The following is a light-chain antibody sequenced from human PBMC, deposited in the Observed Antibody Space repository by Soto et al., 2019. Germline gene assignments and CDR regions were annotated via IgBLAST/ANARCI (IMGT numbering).Light chain of an antibody. Sequence: DLQVTQSHSTMSQSVGDFVTITCRASQSISSWLAWYQQKPGKAPKLLIYAASSLQSGVPSRFSGSGSGTDFTLTISSLQPEDFVTYYCQQTYSTPITFGQGTRLEI. CDR3: QQTYSTPIT. V-gene: IGKV1-39*01. CDR1: QSISSW. CDR2: AAS. J-gene: IGKJ5*01.